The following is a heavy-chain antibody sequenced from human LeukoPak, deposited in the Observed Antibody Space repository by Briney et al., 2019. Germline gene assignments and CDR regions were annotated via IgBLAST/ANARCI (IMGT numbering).Heavy chain of an antibody. Sequence: SETLSLTCTVSGGSISSSSYYWGWIRQPPGKGLEWIGSIYYSGSTYYNPSLKSRVTISVDTSKNQFSLKLSSVTAADTAVYYCARHSGAFVWDRYYYDSSGYYGPFFDYWGQGTLVTVSS. CDR2: IYYSGST. CDR3: ARHSGAFVWDRYYYDSSGYYGPFFDY. D-gene: IGHD3-22*01. J-gene: IGHJ4*02. CDR1: GGSISSSSYY. V-gene: IGHV4-39*01.